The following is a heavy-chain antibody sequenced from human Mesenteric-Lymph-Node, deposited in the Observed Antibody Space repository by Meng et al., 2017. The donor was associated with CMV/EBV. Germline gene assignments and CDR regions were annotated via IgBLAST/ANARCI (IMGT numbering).Heavy chain of an antibody. CDR1: GYFFSSYW. V-gene: IGHV5-51*01. CDR3: ARHTTETTADY. Sequence: GESLKISCKGSGYFFSSYWIGWVRQMPGKGLEWMGIIYPGDSDTRYSPSFQGQVTISADMSSNTAYLEWTSLKASDTAIYYCARHTTETTADYWGQGTLVTVSS. J-gene: IGHJ4*02. CDR2: IYPGDSDT. D-gene: IGHD4-11*01.